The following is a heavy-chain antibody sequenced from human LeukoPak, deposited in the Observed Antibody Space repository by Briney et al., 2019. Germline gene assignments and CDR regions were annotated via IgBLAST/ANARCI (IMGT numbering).Heavy chain of an antibody. V-gene: IGHV4-39*01. CDR3: AITSSGSQYYYGMDV. D-gene: IGHD3-22*01. J-gene: IGHJ6*02. CDR2: IYYSGST. Sequence: SETLSLTCTVSGGSISSSSYYWGWIRQPPGKGLEWIGSIYYSGSTYYNPSLKSRVTISVDTSKNKFSLKLSSVTAADTAVYYCAITSSGSQYYYGMDVWGQGTTVTVSS. CDR1: GGSISSSSYY.